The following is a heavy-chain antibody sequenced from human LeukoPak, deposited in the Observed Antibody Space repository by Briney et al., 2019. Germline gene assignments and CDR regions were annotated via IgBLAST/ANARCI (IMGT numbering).Heavy chain of an antibody. CDR3: ARGRVTGDYIRDFDY. CDR2: ISSGGGTI. D-gene: IGHD4-17*01. V-gene: IGHV3-48*03. J-gene: IGHJ4*02. Sequence: PGGSLRLSCTASGFTFSNYEMNWVRQAPGKGLEWVSYISSGGGTIYYADSVRGRFTISRDSAKKSLSLQMNSLRAEDTATYYCARGRVTGDYIRDFDYWGQGTLVTVFS. CDR1: GFTFSNYE.